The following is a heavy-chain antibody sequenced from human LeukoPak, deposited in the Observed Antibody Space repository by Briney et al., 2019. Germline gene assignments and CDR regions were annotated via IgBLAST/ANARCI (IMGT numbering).Heavy chain of an antibody. CDR3: ARYCTTATCSEGDVY. J-gene: IGHJ4*02. Sequence: GDSVMVSCKASGYTFTGYYIHWVRQAPGQGLEWMGWSKPNSGDTRYAQKFQDRVTMTRDTSISTVYMELSGLRSDDTAVYYCARYCTTATCSEGDVYWGQGTLVTVSS. D-gene: IGHD2-2*01. CDR2: SKPNSGDT. CDR1: GYTFTGYY. V-gene: IGHV1-2*02.